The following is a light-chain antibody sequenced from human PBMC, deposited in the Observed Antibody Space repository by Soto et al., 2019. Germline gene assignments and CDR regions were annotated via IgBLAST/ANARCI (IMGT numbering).Light chain of an antibody. V-gene: IGLV2-14*01. CDR2: EVD. Sequence: QSALTQPAYVSGSLGQSITISCTGASNDIGAYNYVSWYQQYPGKAPKLLIFEVDNRPSGVSDRFSGSKSGNTASLIISGLQADDEADYHCSSYTGGSTYWVFGGGTKLTVL. CDR3: SSYTGGSTYWV. J-gene: IGLJ3*02. CDR1: SNDIGAYNY.